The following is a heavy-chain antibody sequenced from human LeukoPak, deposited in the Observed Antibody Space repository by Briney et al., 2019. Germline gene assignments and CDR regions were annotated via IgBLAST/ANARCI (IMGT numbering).Heavy chain of an antibody. Sequence: PGGSLRLSCAASGFTFSDYFLAWVRQAPGKGLEWVGRSRNKAKSYTTEYAASVKGRFTISRDESKNSLYLQINSLKTEDTAVYYCARVGSVAGSDYLDYWGQGTLVTVSS. CDR2: SRNKAKSYTT. D-gene: IGHD6-19*01. V-gene: IGHV3-72*01. CDR3: ARVGSVAGSDYLDY. CDR1: GFTFSDYF. J-gene: IGHJ4*02.